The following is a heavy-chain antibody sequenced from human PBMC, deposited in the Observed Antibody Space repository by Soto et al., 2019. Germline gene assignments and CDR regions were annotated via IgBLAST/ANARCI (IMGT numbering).Heavy chain of an antibody. Sequence: QVQLVESGGGVVQPGRSLRLSCAASGLTFSRYAMHWVRQAPGKGLEWVAVIIYDGSNKHYADSVQGRFTISRDNFKNTLYLQMNTLSPEITALYYGAAEVSNTGREGKEYWGQGTLVTVSS. CDR3: AAEVSNTGREGKEY. CDR2: IIYDGSNK. V-gene: IGHV3-30*04. CDR1: GLTFSRYA. D-gene: IGHD4-4*01. J-gene: IGHJ4*02.